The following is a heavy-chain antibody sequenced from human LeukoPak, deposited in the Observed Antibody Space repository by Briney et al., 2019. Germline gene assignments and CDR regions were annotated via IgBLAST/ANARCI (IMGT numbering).Heavy chain of an antibody. J-gene: IGHJ4*02. CDR2: INQDGSDK. CDR1: RFIFSNHW. CDR3: ARDWTDCSSTSCPPGY. V-gene: IGHV3-7*01. Sequence: GGSLRLSCAASRFIFSNHWMTWVRQAPGKGLEWVAMINQDGSDKYYADSVKGRFTISRDNAKNSLDLQMNSLRAEDTAVYYCARDWTDCSSTSCPPGYWGQGTLVTVSS. D-gene: IGHD2-2*01.